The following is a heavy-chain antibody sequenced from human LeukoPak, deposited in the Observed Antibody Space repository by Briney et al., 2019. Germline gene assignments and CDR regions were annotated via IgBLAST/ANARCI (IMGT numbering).Heavy chain of an antibody. CDR3: ARDPHYYDSSGYSDY. J-gene: IGHJ4*02. CDR2: ISSSSSYI. Sequence: AGGSLRLSCAASGLTFSSYAMSWVRQAPGKGLEWVSSISSSSSYIYYADSVKGRFTISRDNAKNSLYLQMNSLRAEDTAVYYCARDPHYYDSSGYSDYWGQGTLVTVSS. CDR1: GLTFSSYA. D-gene: IGHD3-22*01. V-gene: IGHV3-21*01.